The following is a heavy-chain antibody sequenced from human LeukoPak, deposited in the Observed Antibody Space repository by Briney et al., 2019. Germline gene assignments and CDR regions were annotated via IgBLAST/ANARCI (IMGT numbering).Heavy chain of an antibody. CDR1: GGSISSSSYY. CDR2: IYYSGST. D-gene: IGHD2/OR15-2a*01. J-gene: IGHJ4*02. V-gene: IGHV4-39*01. Sequence: SETLSLTCTVSGGSISSSSYYWGWIRQPPGKGLEWIGSIYYSGSTYYNPSLKSRVTISVDTSKNQFSLKLSSVTAADTAVYYCARRPLLLMRYLDYWGQGTLVTVSS. CDR3: ARRPLLLMRYLDY.